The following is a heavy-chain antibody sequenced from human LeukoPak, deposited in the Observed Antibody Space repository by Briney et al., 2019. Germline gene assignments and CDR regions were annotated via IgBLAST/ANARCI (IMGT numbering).Heavy chain of an antibody. CDR1: EYTFTGYY. CDR2: INPNSGGT. Sequence: AASVKVSCKASEYTFTGYYMHWVRQAPGQGLEWMGWINPNSGGTNYAQRFQGRVTTTRDTSISTAYMELSRLRSDDTAVYYCARESIDYYYDSSPWAFDIWGQGTMVTVSS. CDR3: ARESIDYYYDSSPWAFDI. V-gene: IGHV1-2*02. J-gene: IGHJ3*02. D-gene: IGHD3-22*01.